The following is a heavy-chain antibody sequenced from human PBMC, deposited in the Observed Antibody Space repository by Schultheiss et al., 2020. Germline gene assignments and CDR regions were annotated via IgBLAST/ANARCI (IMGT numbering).Heavy chain of an antibody. J-gene: IGHJ4*02. Sequence: SETLSLTCAVSGGSISSGGYSWSWIRQPPGKGLEWIGYIYHSGSTYYNPSLKSRVTISVDRSKNQFSLKLSSVTAADTAVYYCARQDYGVFDYWGQGTLVTVSS. CDR2: IYHSGST. CDR3: ARQDYGVFDY. V-gene: IGHV4-30-2*01. CDR1: GGSISSGGYS. D-gene: IGHD4-17*01.